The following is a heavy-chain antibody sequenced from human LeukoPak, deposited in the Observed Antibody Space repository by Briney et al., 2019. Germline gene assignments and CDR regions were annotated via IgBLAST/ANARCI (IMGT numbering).Heavy chain of an antibody. CDR2: ISDDGSIT. CDR3: VTRYYEYNVYDRHFDF. Sequence: GRSLRPSCAASGFTFSSDWMRWVSQAPGKWLVWVSRISDDGSITTYADSFQSCCTISRGNAKSTVFLQMNSLRVDDTAAYFCVTRYYEYNVYDRHFDFWGQGILVTVSS. CDR1: GFTFSSDW. V-gene: IGHV3-74*03. J-gene: IGHJ4*02. D-gene: IGHD5/OR15-5a*01.